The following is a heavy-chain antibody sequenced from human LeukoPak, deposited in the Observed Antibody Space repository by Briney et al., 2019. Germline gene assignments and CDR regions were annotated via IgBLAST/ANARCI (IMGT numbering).Heavy chain of an antibody. CDR3: ARVGYYYDSSGYYNDY. CDR1: GYTFTGYY. V-gene: IGHV1-2*02. CDR2: INPNSGGT. Sequence: ASVKVSCKASGYTFTGYYMHWVRQAPGQGLEWMGWINPNSGGTNYAQKFQGRVTITADKSTSTAYMELSSLRSEDTAVYYCARVGYYYDSSGYYNDYWGQGTLVTVSS. D-gene: IGHD3-22*01. J-gene: IGHJ4*02.